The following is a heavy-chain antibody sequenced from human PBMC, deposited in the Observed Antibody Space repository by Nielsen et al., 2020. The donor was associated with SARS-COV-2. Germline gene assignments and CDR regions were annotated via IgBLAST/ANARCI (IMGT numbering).Heavy chain of an antibody. CDR2: ISASGGGT. J-gene: IGHJ3*02. V-gene: IGHV3-23*01. D-gene: IGHD3-10*01. Sequence: GESLKISCAASGFTFNIYAMAWVRRAPGRGLQWVTDISASGGGTYYTDSVKGRFSISRDNSKNTLYLQMHSLRVEDTAVYYCAKDDVVRGDAFDIWGPGTMVTVSS. CDR1: GFTFNIYA. CDR3: AKDDVVRGDAFDI.